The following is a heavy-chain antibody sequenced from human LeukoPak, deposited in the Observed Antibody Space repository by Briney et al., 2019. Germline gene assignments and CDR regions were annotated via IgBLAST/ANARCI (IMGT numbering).Heavy chain of an antibody. V-gene: IGHV3-30*03. CDR1: GFNFRGYG. D-gene: IGHD3-22*01. CDR2: ISHDGSSK. J-gene: IGHJ4*02. CDR3: ARSSSGYYFPIDY. Sequence: GGSLRLSCAASGFNFRGYGMHWVRQAPGKGLEWVALISHDGSSKYYADSVKGRFAISRDNSKNRLFLHMNSLRAEDTAVYYCARSSSGYYFPIDYWGQGTLVTVSS.